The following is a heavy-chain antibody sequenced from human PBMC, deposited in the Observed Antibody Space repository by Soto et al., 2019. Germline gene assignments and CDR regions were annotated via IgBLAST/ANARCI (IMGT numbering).Heavy chain of an antibody. CDR2: IYSGGST. Sequence: GGPLRLSCAASGFPVSSNYMSWARQAPGKGLEWVSVIYSGGSTYYADSVKGRFTISRDNSKNTLYLQMNSLRAEDTAVYYCARIVYYYYYMDVWGKGTTVTVSS. J-gene: IGHJ6*03. CDR3: ARIVYYYYYMDV. CDR1: GFPVSSNY. V-gene: IGHV3-66*01. D-gene: IGHD2-15*01.